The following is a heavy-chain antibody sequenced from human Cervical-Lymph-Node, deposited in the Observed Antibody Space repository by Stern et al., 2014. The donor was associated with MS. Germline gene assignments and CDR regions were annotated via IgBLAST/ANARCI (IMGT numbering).Heavy chain of an antibody. CDR3: ATDRGFK. V-gene: IGHV1-24*01. J-gene: IGHJ4*02. D-gene: IGHD3-10*01. Sequence: VQLVQSGAEVKKPGASVTVSCNVAGHTLSELAMHWLRQLPTRGLEWMGQFDPEDGETVYAQQFQGSLSMTEDTSTGTAYMTLTALRSEDTAVYYCATDRGFKWGPGTLVTVSS. CDR2: FDPEDGET. CDR1: GHTLSELA.